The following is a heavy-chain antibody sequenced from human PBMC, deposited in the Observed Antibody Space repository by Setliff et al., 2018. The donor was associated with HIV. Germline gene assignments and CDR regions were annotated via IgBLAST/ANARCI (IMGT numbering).Heavy chain of an antibody. D-gene: IGHD3-3*01. Sequence: PSETLSLTCTVSGGSISSFYWSWIRQPPGKGLEWLGYIYTSGSTNYNPSLKSRVAISLDTSKNQFSLKLSSVTAADTAVYYCASHGDYYYYYMDVWGKGTTVTVSS. CDR1: GGSISSFY. V-gene: IGHV4-4*09. CDR2: IYTSGST. J-gene: IGHJ6*03. CDR3: ASHGDYYYYYMDV.